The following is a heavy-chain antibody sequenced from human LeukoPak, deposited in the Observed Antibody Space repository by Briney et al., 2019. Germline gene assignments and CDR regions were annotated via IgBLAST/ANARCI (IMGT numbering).Heavy chain of an antibody. J-gene: IGHJ6*03. D-gene: IGHD1-1*01. CDR3: AKVPQLGAYYYMDV. CDR2: ISGSGGST. Sequence: GGSLRLSCAASGFTFSSFAMSWVRQAPGKGLEWVSAISGSGGSTYYADSVKGRFTFSRDNSKNTLYLQMNSLRAEDTAVYYCAKVPQLGAYYYMDVWGKGTTVTVSS. V-gene: IGHV3-23*01. CDR1: GFTFSSFA.